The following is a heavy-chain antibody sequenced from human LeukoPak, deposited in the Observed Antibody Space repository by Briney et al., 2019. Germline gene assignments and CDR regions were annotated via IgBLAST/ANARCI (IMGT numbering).Heavy chain of an antibody. J-gene: IGHJ3*02. V-gene: IGHV3-21*01. D-gene: IGHD3-22*01. CDR2: ISSSSSYI. CDR1: GFTFSSYS. Sequence: PGGSLRLSCAASGFTFSSYSMNWVRQAPGKGLEWVSSISSSSSYIYYADSVKGRFTTSRDNAKNSLYLQMNSLRAEDTAVYYCARGPYYYDSSGSHHLDIWGQGTMVTVSS. CDR3: ARGPYYYDSSGSHHLDI.